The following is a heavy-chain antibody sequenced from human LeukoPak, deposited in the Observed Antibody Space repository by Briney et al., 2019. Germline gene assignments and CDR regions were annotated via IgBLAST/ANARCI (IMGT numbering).Heavy chain of an antibody. J-gene: IGHJ4*02. CDR1: GGSFSGYY. Sequence: SETLSLTCAVYGGSFSGYYWSWIRQPPGKGLEWIGEINHSGSTNYNPSLKSRVTISADTSKSQFSLKLSSVTAADTAVYYCARPQAPYYDFWSGYYDYWGQGTLVTVSS. V-gene: IGHV4-34*01. CDR3: ARPQAPYYDFWSGYYDY. D-gene: IGHD3-3*01. CDR2: INHSGST.